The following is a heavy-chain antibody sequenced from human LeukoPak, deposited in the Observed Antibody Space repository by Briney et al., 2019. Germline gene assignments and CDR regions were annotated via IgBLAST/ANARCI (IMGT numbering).Heavy chain of an antibody. CDR2: IYYSGST. J-gene: IGHJ4*02. CDR3: ARGAAGCSYG. D-gene: IGHD5-18*01. V-gene: IGHV4-59*01. CDR1: GGSISSYY. Sequence: SETLSLTCTVSGGSISSYYWSWIRQPPGKGLEWTGHIYYSGSTNYNPSLKSRVTISIDTSKNQFSLRLSSVTAADTAVYYCARGAAGCSYGWGQGTLVTVSS.